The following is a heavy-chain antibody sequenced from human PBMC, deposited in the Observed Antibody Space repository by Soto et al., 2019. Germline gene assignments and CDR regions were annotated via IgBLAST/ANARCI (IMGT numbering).Heavy chain of an antibody. CDR3: AKDPLSRGWFDP. CDR2: ISAGGTT. Sequence: EVQLLESGGGLVQPGESLRLSCAASGFTFAGNAMTWVRQAPGKGLHWVSGISAGGTTYYADSAKGRFTISRDNSKNTLYRQMNSLRADDTAVYYCAKDPLSRGWFDPWGQGTLVTVSS. CDR1: GFTFAGNA. V-gene: IGHV3-23*01. J-gene: IGHJ5*02.